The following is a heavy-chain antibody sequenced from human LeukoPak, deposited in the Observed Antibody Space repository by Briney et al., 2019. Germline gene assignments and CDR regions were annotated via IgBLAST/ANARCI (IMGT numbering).Heavy chain of an antibody. Sequence: GGSLRLSCAASGFTSSSYGMSWVRQAPGKGLEWVSAISGSGGSTYYADSVKGRFTISRDNSKNTLYLQMNSLRAEDTAVYYCAKDLVYYYDSSGSPNYWGQGTLVTVSS. CDR1: GFTSSSYG. D-gene: IGHD3-22*01. J-gene: IGHJ4*02. V-gene: IGHV3-23*01. CDR3: AKDLVYYYDSSGSPNY. CDR2: ISGSGGST.